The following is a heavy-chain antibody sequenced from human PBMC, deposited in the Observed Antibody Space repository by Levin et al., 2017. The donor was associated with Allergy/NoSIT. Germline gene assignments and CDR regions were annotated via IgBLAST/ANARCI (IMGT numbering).Heavy chain of an antibody. CDR2: IYYSGST. CDR1: GGSISSGGYY. V-gene: IGHV4-31*03. CDR3: ARDAGKKLDGMDV. Sequence: LRLSCTVSGGSISSGGYYWSWIRQHPGKGLEWIGYIYYSGSTYYNPSLKSRVTISVDTSKNQFSLKLSSVTAADTAVYYCARDAGKKLDGMDVWGQGTTVTVSS. J-gene: IGHJ6*02.